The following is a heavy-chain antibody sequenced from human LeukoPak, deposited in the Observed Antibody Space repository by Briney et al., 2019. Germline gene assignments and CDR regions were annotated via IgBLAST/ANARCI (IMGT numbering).Heavy chain of an antibody. D-gene: IGHD5-18*01. CDR3: ARDSQLWSFDY. CDR2: IYYSGST. J-gene: IGHJ4*02. CDR1: GGSFSSGSYY. V-gene: IGHV4-61*01. Sequence: PSETLSLTCTVSGGSFSSGSYYWSWLRQPPGKGLEWIGYIYYSGSTNYNPSLKSRVTITVDTSKNQFSLKLSSVTAADTAVYYCARDSQLWSFDYWGQGTLVTVSS.